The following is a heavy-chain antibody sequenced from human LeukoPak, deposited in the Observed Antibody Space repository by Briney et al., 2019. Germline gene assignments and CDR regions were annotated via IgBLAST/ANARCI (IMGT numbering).Heavy chain of an antibody. CDR1: GGSFSGYY. CDR3: ARETYYYDSSGYRASGTIDY. J-gene: IGHJ4*02. Sequence: SETLSLTCAVYGGSFSGYYWSWVRQPPGKGLEWFGEINHSGSTNYNPSLKSRVTISVDTSKNQFSLKLSSVTAADTAVYYCARETYYYDSSGYRASGTIDYWGQGTLVTVSS. D-gene: IGHD3-22*01. V-gene: IGHV4-34*01. CDR2: INHSGST.